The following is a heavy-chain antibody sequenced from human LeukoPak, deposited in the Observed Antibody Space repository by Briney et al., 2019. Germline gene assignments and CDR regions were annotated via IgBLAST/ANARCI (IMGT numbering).Heavy chain of an antibody. CDR1: GLAFTDYY. CDR3: ATLRTMIRPDFDN. Sequence: GGSLRLSCAASGLAFTDYYMTWIRQAPGKGLEWVSYISSGGETTYSADSVRGRFTISRDNIKNSLYLHMNSLRAEDTAVYYCATLRTMIRPDFDNWGQGTLVTVSS. J-gene: IGHJ4*02. CDR2: ISSGGETT. V-gene: IGHV3-11*01. D-gene: IGHD3-22*01.